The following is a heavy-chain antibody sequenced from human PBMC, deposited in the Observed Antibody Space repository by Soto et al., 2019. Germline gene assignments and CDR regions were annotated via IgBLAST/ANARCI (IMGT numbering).Heavy chain of an antibody. D-gene: IGHD2-21*02. CDR2: FGNAGDT. CDR3: ARLRGGDCP. V-gene: IGHV3-13*04. Sequence: PGGSLRLSCAASGFTFTRYDMHWVRQSTGKSLEWVSTFGNAGDTYYADSVKGRFTISRDNSKNTLYLQMNSLRAEDTAVYYCARLRGGDCPWGQGTLVTVSS. J-gene: IGHJ5*02. CDR1: GFTFTRYD.